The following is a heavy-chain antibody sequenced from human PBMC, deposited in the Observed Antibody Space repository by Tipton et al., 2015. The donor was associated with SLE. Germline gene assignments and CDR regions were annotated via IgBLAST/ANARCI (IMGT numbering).Heavy chain of an antibody. J-gene: IGHJ4*02. CDR2: IYYSGST. D-gene: IGHD6-19*01. V-gene: IGHV4-59*01. CDR1: GGSISSYY. CDR3: ARDLGLVNDY. Sequence: TLSLTCTVSGGSISSYYWSWIRQPPGKRLEWIGYIYYSGSTNYNPSLKSRVTISVDTSKNQFSLKLSSVTAADTAVYYCARDLGLVNDYWGQGTLITVSS.